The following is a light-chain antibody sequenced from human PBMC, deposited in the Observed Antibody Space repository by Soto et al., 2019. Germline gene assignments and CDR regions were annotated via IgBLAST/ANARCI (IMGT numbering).Light chain of an antibody. CDR1: QSVIRY. CDR3: QHRFNWPWT. V-gene: IGKV3-11*01. J-gene: IGKJ1*01. CDR2: DAS. Sequence: EIVLTQSPATLSLSPGVRTAFSCSASQSVIRYSAWYQQRPGHAPRLLIYDASYRATGIPARFSGSGSGTDFTLTISSLEPEDFAVYYCQHRFNWPWTFGQGTKV.